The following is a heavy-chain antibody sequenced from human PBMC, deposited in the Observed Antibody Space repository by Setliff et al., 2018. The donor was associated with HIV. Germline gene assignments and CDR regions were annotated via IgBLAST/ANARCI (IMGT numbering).Heavy chain of an antibody. CDR3: ARRSGWSLDY. Sequence: PSETLSLTCTVTGYSISSGYYWAWIRQPPGKGLEWIGYIYHAGNTYYNPSLKSRVTISVDTSKNQFSLKLSSVTAANTAVYYCARRSGWSLDYWGQGTLVTSPQ. J-gene: IGHJ4*02. D-gene: IGHD6-19*01. V-gene: IGHV4-38-2*02. CDR2: IYHAGNT. CDR1: GYSISSGYY.